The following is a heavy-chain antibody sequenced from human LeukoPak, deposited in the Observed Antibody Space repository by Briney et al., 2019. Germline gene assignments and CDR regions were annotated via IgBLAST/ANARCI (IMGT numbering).Heavy chain of an antibody. CDR2: INPDGRTK. Sequence: GGSLRLSCVASGFSFSRSWVSWVRQAPGEGLEFVANINPDGRTKNYVDSVKGRFTISRDNAKSSLDLQMSSLRAEDTALYFCARDPGYSAFDIWGQGTMVTVSS. CDR1: GFSFSRSW. J-gene: IGHJ3*02. D-gene: IGHD5-12*01. V-gene: IGHV3-7*03. CDR3: ARDPGYSAFDI.